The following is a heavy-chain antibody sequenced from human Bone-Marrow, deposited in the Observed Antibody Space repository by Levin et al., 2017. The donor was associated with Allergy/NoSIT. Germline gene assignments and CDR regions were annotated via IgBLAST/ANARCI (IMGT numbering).Heavy chain of an antibody. CDR3: ARERIVVVPAAHHDAFDI. V-gene: IGHV1-69*13. CDR2: IIPIFGTA. D-gene: IGHD2-2*01. CDR1: GGTFSSYA. J-gene: IGHJ3*02. Sequence: SVKVSCKASGGTFSSYAISWVRQAPGQGLEWMGGIIPIFGTANYAQKFQGRVTITADESTSTAYMELSSLRSEDTAVYYCARERIVVVPAAHHDAFDIWGQGTMVTVSS.